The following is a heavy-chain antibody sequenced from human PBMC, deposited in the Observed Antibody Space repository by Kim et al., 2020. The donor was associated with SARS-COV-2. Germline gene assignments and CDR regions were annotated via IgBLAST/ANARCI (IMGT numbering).Heavy chain of an antibody. Sequence: FYAGSLKGRFTVSGDIAKNAVYLQMNSLRDDDTALYYCARDLAWAFDYWGHGTLVTVSS. V-gene: IGHV3-48*02. D-gene: IGHD7-27*01. CDR3: ARDLAWAFDY. J-gene: IGHJ4*01.